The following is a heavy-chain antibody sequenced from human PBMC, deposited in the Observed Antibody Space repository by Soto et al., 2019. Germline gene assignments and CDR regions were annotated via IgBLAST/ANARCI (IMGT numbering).Heavy chain of an antibody. V-gene: IGHV3-30-3*01. CDR1: GFTFSSYA. Sequence: GGSLRLSCAASGFTFSSYAMHWVRQVPGKGLEWVAVISYDGSNKYYADSVKGRFTISRDNSKNTLYLQMNILRAEDTAVYSWARVFGAYSSSPDYYSGMDAWGQGITVTVSS. D-gene: IGHD6-6*01. CDR2: ISYDGSNK. J-gene: IGHJ6*02. CDR3: ARVFGAYSSSPDYYSGMDA.